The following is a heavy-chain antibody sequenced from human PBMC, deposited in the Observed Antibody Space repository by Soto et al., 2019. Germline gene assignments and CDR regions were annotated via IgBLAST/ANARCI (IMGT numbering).Heavy chain of an antibody. CDR2: IWYDGSNK. CDR1: GFTFSSYG. J-gene: IGHJ5*02. Sequence: QVQLVESGGGVVQPGRSLRLYCAASGFTFSSYGMHWVRQAPGKGLEWVAVIWYDGSNKYYADSVKGRFTISRDNSKNTLYLQMNSLRAEVTAVYYCARDEKGGFDPWGQGTLVTVSS. CDR3: ARDEKGGFDP. D-gene: IGHD1-26*01. V-gene: IGHV3-33*01.